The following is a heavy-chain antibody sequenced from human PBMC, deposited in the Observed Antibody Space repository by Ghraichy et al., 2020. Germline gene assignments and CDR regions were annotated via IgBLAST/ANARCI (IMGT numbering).Heavy chain of an antibody. CDR1: GYTFTGYY. Sequence: ASVKVSCKASGYTFTGYYMHWVRQAPGQGLEWMGRINPNSGGTNYAQKFQGRVTMTRDTSISTAYMELSRLRSDDTAVYYCARELRGQYQLLPPYWYGMDVWGQGTTVTVSS. J-gene: IGHJ6*02. D-gene: IGHD2-2*01. CDR3: ARELRGQYQLLPPYWYGMDV. V-gene: IGHV1-2*06. CDR2: INPNSGGT.